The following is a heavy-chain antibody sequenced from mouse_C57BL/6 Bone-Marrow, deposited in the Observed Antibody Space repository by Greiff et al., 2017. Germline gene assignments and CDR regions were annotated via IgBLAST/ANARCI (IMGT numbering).Heavy chain of an antibody. CDR3: ARFVYYGYYFDY. D-gene: IGHD2-2*01. CDR1: GYAFSSSW. Sequence: QVQLQQSGPELVKPGASVKISCKASGYAFSSSWMNWVKQRPGKGLEWIGRIYPGDGDTNYNGKFKGKATLTADTSSSTAYMQLSSLTSEDSAVYFCARFVYYGYYFDYWGQGTTLTVSS. J-gene: IGHJ2*01. V-gene: IGHV1-82*01. CDR2: IYPGDGDT.